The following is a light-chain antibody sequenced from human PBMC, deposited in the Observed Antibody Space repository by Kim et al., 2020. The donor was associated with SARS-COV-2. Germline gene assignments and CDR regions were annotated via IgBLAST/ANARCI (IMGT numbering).Light chain of an antibody. Sequence: EIVMTQSPATLSVSPGERATLSCRASQSVSSNLAWYQLKPGQAPRLLIYGASTRATGIPARFSGSGSGTDFTLTVSSLQSEDFAVYYCHQYNDWPPGDTFGQGTKLEI. CDR3: HQYNDWPPGDT. J-gene: IGKJ2*01. V-gene: IGKV3-15*01. CDR2: GAS. CDR1: QSVSSN.